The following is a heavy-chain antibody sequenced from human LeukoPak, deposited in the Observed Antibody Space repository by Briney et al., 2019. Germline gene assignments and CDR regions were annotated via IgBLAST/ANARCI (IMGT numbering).Heavy chain of an antibody. CDR2: ISGSGGST. CDR3: AKSQGRERPTFFPQGQRTKGYFDY. V-gene: IGHV3-23*01. Sequence: GSLRLSCGASGFTFSSYAMSWVRQAPGKGLEWVSVISGSGGSTYYADSVRGRFTLSRDNSKNTLYPQMNSLRAEDTAVYYCAKSQGRERPTFFPQGQRTKGYFDYWGQGTLVTVSS. J-gene: IGHJ4*02. CDR1: GFTFSSYA. D-gene: IGHD2/OR15-2a*01.